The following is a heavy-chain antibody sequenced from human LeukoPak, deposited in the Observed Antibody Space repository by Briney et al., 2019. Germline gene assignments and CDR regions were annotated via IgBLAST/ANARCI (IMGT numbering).Heavy chain of an antibody. CDR3: AKEWDSSGYHDAFDI. V-gene: IGHV3-33*06. CDR1: GFTFSSYG. D-gene: IGHD3-22*01. J-gene: IGHJ3*02. Sequence: GGSLRLSCAASGFTFSSYGMHWVRQAPGKGLEWVAVIWYDGSNKYYADSVKGRFTISRDNSKNTLYLQMNSLRAEDTAVYYCAKEWDSSGYHDAFDIWGQGTMVTVSS. CDR2: IWYDGSNK.